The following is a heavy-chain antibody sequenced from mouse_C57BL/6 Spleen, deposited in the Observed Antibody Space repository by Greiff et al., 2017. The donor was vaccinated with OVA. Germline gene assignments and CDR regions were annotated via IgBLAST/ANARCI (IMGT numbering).Heavy chain of an antibody. V-gene: IGHV1-69*01. CDR2: IDPSDSYT. CDR1: GYTFTSYW. Sequence: QVQLQQPGAELVMPGASVKLSCKASGYTFTSYWMHWVKQRPGQGLEWIGEIDPSDSYTNYNQKFKGKSTLTVDKSSSTAYMQLSSLTSEDSAVYYCARLEVPFDYWGQGTTLTVSS. CDR3: ARLEVPFDY. J-gene: IGHJ2*01.